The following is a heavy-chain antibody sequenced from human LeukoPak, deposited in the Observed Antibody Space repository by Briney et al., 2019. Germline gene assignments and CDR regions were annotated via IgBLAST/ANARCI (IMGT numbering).Heavy chain of an antibody. CDR3: ARHETTVTPRYYYGMDV. CDR2: IYYSGST. CDR1: GGSISSSSYY. J-gene: IGHJ6*02. Sequence: SETLSLTCTVSGGSISSSSYYWVWIRQPPGKGLEWIGSIYYSGSTYYNPSLKSRVTISVDTSKNQFSLKLSSVTAADTAVYYCARHETTVTPRYYYGMDVWGQGTTVTVSS. V-gene: IGHV4-39*01. D-gene: IGHD4-17*01.